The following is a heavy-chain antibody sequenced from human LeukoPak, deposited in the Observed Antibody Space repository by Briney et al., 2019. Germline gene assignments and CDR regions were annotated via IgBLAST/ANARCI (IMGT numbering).Heavy chain of an antibody. CDR3: ARVGYYDILTGYYGGRYYYYYMDV. V-gene: IGHV1-18*01. Sequence: ASVTVSFKASGYTFTSYGISWVRQAPGQGLEWMGWISAYNGNTNYAQKLQGRVTMTTDTSTSTAYMELRSLGSDDTAVYYCARVGYYDILTGYYGGRYYYYYMDVWGKGTTVTVSS. CDR1: GYTFTSYG. D-gene: IGHD3-9*01. CDR2: ISAYNGNT. J-gene: IGHJ6*03.